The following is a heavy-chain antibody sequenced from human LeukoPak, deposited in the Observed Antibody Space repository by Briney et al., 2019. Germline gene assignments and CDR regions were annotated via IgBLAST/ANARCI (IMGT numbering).Heavy chain of an antibody. CDR1: GGSISSYY. V-gene: IGHV4-59*01. CDR2: IDYSGST. J-gene: IGHJ3*02. CDR3: ARDSRRELLHAFDI. Sequence: SETLSLTCTVSGGSISSYYWSWIRQPPGKGLEWIGYIDYSGSTNYNPSLKSRVTISVDTSKNQFSLKLSSVTAADTAVYYCARDSRRELLHAFDIWGQGTMVTVSS. D-gene: IGHD1-26*01.